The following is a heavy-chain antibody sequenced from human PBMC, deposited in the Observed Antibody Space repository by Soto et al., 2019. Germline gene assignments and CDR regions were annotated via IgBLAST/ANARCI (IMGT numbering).Heavy chain of an antibody. J-gene: IGHJ4*02. CDR3: AKDRVGGTFYTPLGF. V-gene: IGHV3-30*18. CDR2: ITYDGSNK. Sequence: GGSLRLSCQASGFNFDNYGMHWVRQAPGKGLEWVAVITYDGSNKYYADSVKGQFTISRDNSKNTLSLHLNTLKPEDTAVYHCAKDRVGGTFYTPLGFWGQGTLVTVSS. CDR1: GFNFDNYG. D-gene: IGHD1-7*01.